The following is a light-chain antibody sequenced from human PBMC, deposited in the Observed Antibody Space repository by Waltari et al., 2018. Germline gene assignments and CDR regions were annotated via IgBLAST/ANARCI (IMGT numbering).Light chain of an antibody. J-gene: IGKJ5*01. CDR2: GVS. Sequence: DIQMTQSPSSLSASVGDRVTITCRASQNIRSYLNWYQQKPGKAPKLLIYGVSNLQSEVPSRFSGSGSGTDFTLTINSLQPEDFAIYYCQQSYSTPQVTFGQGTRLEIK. CDR1: QNIRSY. CDR3: QQSYSTPQVT. V-gene: IGKV1-39*01.